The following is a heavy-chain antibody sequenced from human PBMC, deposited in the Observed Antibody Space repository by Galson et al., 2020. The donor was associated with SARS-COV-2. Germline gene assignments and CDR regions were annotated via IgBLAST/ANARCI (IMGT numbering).Heavy chain of an antibody. D-gene: IGHD3-22*01. V-gene: IGHV3-23*01. Sequence: GGSLRLSCAASGFTFSSYAMSWVRQAPGKGLEWVSAISGSGGSTYYADSVKGRFTISRDNSKNTLYLQMNSLRAEDTAVYYCAKVLLYYYDSSGYYNSRSFDYWGQGTLVTVSS. CDR2: ISGSGGST. J-gene: IGHJ4*02. CDR3: AKVLLYYYDSSGYYNSRSFDY. CDR1: GFTFSSYA.